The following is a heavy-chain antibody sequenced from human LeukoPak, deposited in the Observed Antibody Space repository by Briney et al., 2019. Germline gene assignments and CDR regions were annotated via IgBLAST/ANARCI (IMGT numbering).Heavy chain of an antibody. V-gene: IGHV3-30*02. CDR2: IRYDGGEL. D-gene: IGHD6-19*01. CDR1: GFTFRNYA. CDR3: AKREAVAGMSDFDY. Sequence: GGSLRLSCAASGFTFRNYAMHWVRQAPGKGLEWVAFIRYDGGELYYADSVKGRFTISRDNSKNTLYLQIDSLRAEDTAVYYCAKREAVAGMSDFDYWGQGTLVTVSS. J-gene: IGHJ4*02.